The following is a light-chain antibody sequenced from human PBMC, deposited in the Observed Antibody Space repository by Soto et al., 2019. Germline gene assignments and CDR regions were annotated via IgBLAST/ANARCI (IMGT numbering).Light chain of an antibody. CDR1: QSISSW. CDR3: QQYQTYST. Sequence: GDRVTITCRASQSISSWLAWYQQKPGKAPKLLIYDASSLESGVPSRFSGSGSGTEFTLTISSLQPDDFATYFCQQYQTYSTFGQGTRLEIK. J-gene: IGKJ5*01. V-gene: IGKV1-5*01. CDR2: DAS.